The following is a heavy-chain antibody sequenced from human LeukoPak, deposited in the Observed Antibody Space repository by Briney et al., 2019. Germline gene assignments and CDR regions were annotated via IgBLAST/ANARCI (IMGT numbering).Heavy chain of an antibody. CDR1: GGSISSYY. V-gene: IGHV4-59*01. D-gene: IGHD3-3*01. Sequence: SETLSLTCTVSGGSISSYYWSWIRQPPGKGLEWIGYIYYSGSTNYNPSLKSRVTISVDTSKNQFSLKLSSVTAADTAVYYCARRAIYDFWSGSKVSAFDIWGQGTMVTVSS. J-gene: IGHJ3*02. CDR2: IYYSGST. CDR3: ARRAIYDFWSGSKVSAFDI.